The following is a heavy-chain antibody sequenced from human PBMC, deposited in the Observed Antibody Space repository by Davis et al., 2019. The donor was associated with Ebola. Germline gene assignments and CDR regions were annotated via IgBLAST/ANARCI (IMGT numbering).Heavy chain of an antibody. J-gene: IGHJ4*02. Sequence: GESLKISCAASGFTFSSYGMSWVRQAPGKGLEWVSTISGPGGRTYYADSVAGRFTISRDTSKNTLYLQMNSLSADDTAIYYCATAIRIFGVINGDYWGQGSLVTVSS. D-gene: IGHD3-3*01. CDR1: GFTFSSYG. V-gene: IGHV3-23*01. CDR2: ISGPGGRT. CDR3: ATAIRIFGVINGDY.